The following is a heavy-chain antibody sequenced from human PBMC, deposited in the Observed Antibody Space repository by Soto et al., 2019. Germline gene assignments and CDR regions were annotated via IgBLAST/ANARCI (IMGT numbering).Heavy chain of an antibody. CDR2: VFSDGDT. V-gene: IGHV4-4*07. Sequence: ETLSLTCTVSGGASRSDYWSWIRQPAGQGLEWIGRVFSDGDTKYNPSLTSRVTMSVDTSKNQLSLRLSSVTAADSAVYYCAREARGGFSGIFDTWGQGTLVTVSS. CDR1: GGASRSDY. CDR3: AREARGGFSGIFDT. J-gene: IGHJ4*02. D-gene: IGHD2-15*01.